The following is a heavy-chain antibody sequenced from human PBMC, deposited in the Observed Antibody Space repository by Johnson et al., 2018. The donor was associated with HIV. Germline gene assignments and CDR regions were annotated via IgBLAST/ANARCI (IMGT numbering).Heavy chain of an antibody. CDR3: ASCEGDSGGRGAFDI. V-gene: IGHV3-30-3*01. Sequence: QEQLVESGGGLVQPGGSLRLSCVVSGFSFSNYWMEWVRQAPGKGLEWVAVIWYDGSNKYYADSVKGRFTISRDNSKNTLYLQMNSLRAEDTAVYYCASCEGDSGGRGAFDIWGQGTMVTVSS. CDR2: IWYDGSNK. D-gene: IGHD3-22*01. J-gene: IGHJ3*02. CDR1: GFSFSNYW.